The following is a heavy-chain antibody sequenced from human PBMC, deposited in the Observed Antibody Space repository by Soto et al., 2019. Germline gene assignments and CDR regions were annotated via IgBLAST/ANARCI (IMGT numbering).Heavy chain of an antibody. CDR3: AREGGWLRVGYYYGMDV. D-gene: IGHD5-12*01. CDR1: GFTFSSYA. Sequence: QVQLVESGGGVVQPGRSLRLSCAASGFTFSSYAMHWVRQAPGKGLEWVAVISYDGSNKYYADSVKGRFTISRDNSKNTLYLQRNSLRAEDTAVYYCAREGGWLRVGYYYGMDVWGQGTTVTVSS. J-gene: IGHJ6*02. V-gene: IGHV3-30-3*01. CDR2: ISYDGSNK.